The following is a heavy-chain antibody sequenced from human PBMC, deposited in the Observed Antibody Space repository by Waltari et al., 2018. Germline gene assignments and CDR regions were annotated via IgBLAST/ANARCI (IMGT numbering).Heavy chain of an antibody. J-gene: IGHJ6*02. CDR3: ARDERTVLPLYYGMDV. CDR2: IYSGGSI. CDR1: GFTVSSNY. Sequence: EVQLVESGGGLVQPGGSLRLSCAASGFTVSSNYMSWVRQAPGKGLEWVSVIYSGGSIDYADSVKGRFTISRDNAKNSLYLQMNSLRAEDTAVYYCARDERTVLPLYYGMDVWGQGTTVTVSS. V-gene: IGHV3-66*01. D-gene: IGHD3-10*01.